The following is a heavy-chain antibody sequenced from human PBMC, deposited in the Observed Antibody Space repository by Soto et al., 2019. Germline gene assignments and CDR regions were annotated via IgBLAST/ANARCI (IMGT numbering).Heavy chain of an antibody. J-gene: IGHJ6*02. Sequence: QEQLVQSGAEVQKPGSSVKVSCKASGGTFSSYAISWVRQAPGQGLEWMGGIIPIFGTANYAQKFQGRVTITADESTSTAYMELSSLRSEDTAVYYCARVLLPDTAMVTTRGYYYYYGMDVWGQGTTVTVSS. V-gene: IGHV1-69*01. CDR2: IIPIFGTA. D-gene: IGHD5-18*01. CDR1: GGTFSSYA. CDR3: ARVLLPDTAMVTTRGYYYYYGMDV.